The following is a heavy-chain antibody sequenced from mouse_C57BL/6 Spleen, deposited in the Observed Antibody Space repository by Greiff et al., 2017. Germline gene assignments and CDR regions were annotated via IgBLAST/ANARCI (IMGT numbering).Heavy chain of an antibody. J-gene: IGHJ4*01. CDR3: ARGTVWYAMDD. CDR1: GYTFTSYT. V-gene: IGHV1-4*01. CDR2: INPSSGYT. D-gene: IGHD3-3*01. Sequence: QVQLQQSGAELARPGASVKMSCKASGYTFTSYTMHWVKQRPGQGLEWIGYINPSSGYTKYNQKFKDKATLTADKSSSTAYIQLSSLTSEDSAVYYCARGTVWYAMDDWGQGTSVTVSS.